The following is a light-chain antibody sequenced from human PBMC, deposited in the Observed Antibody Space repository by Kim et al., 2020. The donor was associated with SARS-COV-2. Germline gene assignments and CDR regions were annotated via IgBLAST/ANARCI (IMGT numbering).Light chain of an antibody. CDR2: GAS. V-gene: IGKV3-15*01. J-gene: IGKJ2*01. Sequence: EIVMTQSPATQSVSPGERATLSCRASQSVSSNLAWYQQKPGQAPRLLIYGASTRATGIPARFSGSGSGTEFTLTISSLQSEDFAVYYCQQYNNWPYTFGQGTKLEI. CDR3: QQYNNWPYT. CDR1: QSVSSN.